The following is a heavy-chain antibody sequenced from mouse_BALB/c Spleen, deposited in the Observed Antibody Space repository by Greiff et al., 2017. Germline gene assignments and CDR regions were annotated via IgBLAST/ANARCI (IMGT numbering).Heavy chain of an antibody. V-gene: IGHV1-54*01. CDR3: AREGTYYAMDY. CDR1: GYAFTNYL. CDR2: INPGSGGT. J-gene: IGHJ4*01. D-gene: IGHD3-3*01. Sequence: QVHVKQSGAELVRPGTSVKVSCKASGYAFTNYLIEWVKQRPGQGLEWIGVINPGSGGTNYNEKFKGKATLTADKSSSTAYMQLSSLTSDDSAVYFCAREGTYYAMDYWGQGTSVTVSS.